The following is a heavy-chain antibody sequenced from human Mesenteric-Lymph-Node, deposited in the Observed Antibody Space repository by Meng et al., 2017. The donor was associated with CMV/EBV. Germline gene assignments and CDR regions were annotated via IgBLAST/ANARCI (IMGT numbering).Heavy chain of an antibody. D-gene: IGHD3-10*01. CDR2: IYRGDNT. CDR3: TGDSVSNPNLDY. V-gene: IGHV3-66*01. J-gene: IGHJ4*02. Sequence: VQLVGSGGGLVQPGGALGLSCAVSGINVREKYMRWVPQAPGKGLGWVCIIYRGDNTYYIDSLQDRFTVSRNNSKNTMYLQMNSLRVEDTAVYYCTGDSVSNPNLDYWGQGTLVTVSS. CDR1: GINVREKY.